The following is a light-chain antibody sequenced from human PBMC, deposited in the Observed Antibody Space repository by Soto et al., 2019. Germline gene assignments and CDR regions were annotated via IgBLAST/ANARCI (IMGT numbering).Light chain of an antibody. V-gene: IGKV1-39*01. CDR3: QHSYSTVT. Sequence: DIQMTQSPSSLSASVGDRVTITCRASQSISSYLNWYQQKPGKAPKLLIYATSSLQSGVPSRFSASVSGTDFTLTISSLQPEDFATYYCQHSYSTVTFGQGTRLEI. CDR1: QSISSY. CDR2: ATS. J-gene: IGKJ5*01.